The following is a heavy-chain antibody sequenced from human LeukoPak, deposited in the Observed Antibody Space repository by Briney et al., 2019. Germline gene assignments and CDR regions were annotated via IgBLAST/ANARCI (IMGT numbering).Heavy chain of an antibody. CDR2: ISSSSSYI. CDR3: ARLVGATDFDY. Sequence: GGSLRLSCAASGFTFDDYGMSWVRQAPGKGLEWVSSISSSSSYIYYADSVKGRFTISRDNAKNSLYLQMNSLRAEDTAVYYCARLVGATDFDYWGQGTLVTVSS. J-gene: IGHJ4*02. CDR1: GFTFDDYG. V-gene: IGHV3-21*01. D-gene: IGHD1-26*01.